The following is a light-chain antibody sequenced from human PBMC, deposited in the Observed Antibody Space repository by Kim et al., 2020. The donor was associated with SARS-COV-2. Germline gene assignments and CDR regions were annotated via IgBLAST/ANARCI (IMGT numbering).Light chain of an antibody. Sequence: LSPGEPATLTCRASQSVSSSYLVWYQQKPGQAPRLLIYGASTRATGIPDRFTGSGSGTDFTLTISRLEPEDFAVYYCQQYVRSVVTFGQGTKLEIK. V-gene: IGKV3-20*01. J-gene: IGKJ2*01. CDR3: QQYVRSVVT. CDR2: GAS. CDR1: QSVSSSY.